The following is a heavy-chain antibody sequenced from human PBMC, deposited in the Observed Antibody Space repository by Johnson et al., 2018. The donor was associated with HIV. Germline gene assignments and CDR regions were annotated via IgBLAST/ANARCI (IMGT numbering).Heavy chain of an antibody. CDR3: ARVRVGAFDI. Sequence: VHLVESGGGLVKPGGSLRLSCAASGFTFSDYYMSWIRQAPGRGLECVSIIYSGGSTYYTRSVKGRFTISRDNSKNMLFLQINSLRVEDTAVYYCARVRVGAFDIWGQGTMVTVSS. CDR2: IYSGGST. J-gene: IGHJ3*02. CDR1: GFTFSDYY. V-gene: IGHV3-66*02. D-gene: IGHD1-26*01.